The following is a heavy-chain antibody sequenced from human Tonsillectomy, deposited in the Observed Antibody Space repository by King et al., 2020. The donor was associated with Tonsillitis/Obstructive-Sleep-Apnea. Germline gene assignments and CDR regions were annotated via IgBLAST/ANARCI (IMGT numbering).Heavy chain of an antibody. V-gene: IGHV4-34*01. CDR3: AIDGPHPEGLGY. D-gene: IGHD1-14*01. J-gene: IGHJ4*02. CDR2: INHSGST. CDR1: GGSFSGYY. Sequence: QVQLQQWGAGLLKPSETLSLTCAVYGGSFSGYYWSWIRQPPGKGLEWIGEINHSGSTNYNPSLKSRVTISVDTSKNQFSLKVNSVTAADTAVYYCAIDGPHPEGLGYWGQGTLVTVSS.